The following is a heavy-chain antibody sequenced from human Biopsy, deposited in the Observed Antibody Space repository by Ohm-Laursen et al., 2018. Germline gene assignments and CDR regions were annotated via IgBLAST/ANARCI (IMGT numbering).Heavy chain of an antibody. V-gene: IGHV1-2*02. CDR1: GYTFTGYH. J-gene: IGHJ5*02. CDR2: INAKTGDT. Sequence: ASVKVSCKASGYTFTGYHVHWVRQAPGQGLEWMGWINAKTGDTNYAQKFQGRVTMTRDASISTAYVDLSSLRSDDTAVYYCTRGGYYYNSLAYYYWFDPWGQGTLVTVSS. CDR3: TRGGYYYNSLAYYYWFDP. D-gene: IGHD3-22*01.